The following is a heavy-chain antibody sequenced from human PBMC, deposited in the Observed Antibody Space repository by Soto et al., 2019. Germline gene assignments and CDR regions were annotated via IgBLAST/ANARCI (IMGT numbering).Heavy chain of an antibody. Sequence: SGPTLVNPTQTLTLTCTFSGFSLSTSGMCVSWIRQPPGKALEWLALIDWGDDKYYSTSLKTRLTISKDTSKNQVVLTMTNMDPVDTATYYCARTRGRNYYYYGMDVWGQGTTVTVS. CDR2: IDWGDDK. D-gene: IGHD5-12*01. V-gene: IGHV2-70*01. J-gene: IGHJ6*02. CDR3: ARTRGRNYYYYGMDV. CDR1: GFSLSTSGMC.